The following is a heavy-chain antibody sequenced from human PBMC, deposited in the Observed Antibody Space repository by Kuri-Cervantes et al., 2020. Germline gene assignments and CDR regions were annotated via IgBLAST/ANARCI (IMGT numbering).Heavy chain of an antibody. CDR3: ARDVLPGYSSGWEADY. Sequence: GSLRLSCSVSGDSISSDYYWGWIRRPPGKGLEWIGSVYHSGSAYHNPSLKSRVTISVDTSKNQFSLKLSSVTAADTAVYYCARDVLPGYSSGWEADYWGQGTLVTVSS. D-gene: IGHD6-19*01. V-gene: IGHV4-38-2*02. CDR2: VYHSGSA. J-gene: IGHJ4*02. CDR1: GDSISSDYY.